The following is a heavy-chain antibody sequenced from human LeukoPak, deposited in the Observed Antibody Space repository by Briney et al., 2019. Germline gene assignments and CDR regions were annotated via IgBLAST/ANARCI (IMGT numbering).Heavy chain of an antibody. V-gene: IGHV3-21*01. D-gene: IGHD6-13*01. CDR2: ISSSSSYI. Sequence: GFLRLSCAASGFTFSSYSMNWVRQAPGKGLEWVSSISSSSSYIYYADSAKGRFTISRDNAKNSLYLQMNSLRAEDTAVYYCAGEFSSSSPFDYWGQGTLVTVSS. CDR3: AGEFSSSSPFDY. CDR1: GFTFSSYS. J-gene: IGHJ4*02.